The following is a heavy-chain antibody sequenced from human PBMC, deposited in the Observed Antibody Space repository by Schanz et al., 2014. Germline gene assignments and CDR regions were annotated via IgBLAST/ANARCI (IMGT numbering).Heavy chain of an antibody. CDR1: RLTFANED. D-gene: IGHD3-16*01. CDR3: SRGIVGGLDC. Sequence: EEQMVESGGGLVKPGGSLILSCAASRLTFANEDIHWVRQAPGKGLEWVSVINSRNEVFSIDSVRGRFTIFRDNPKKSAYLQMNSLRAHDTAVYFCSRGIVGGLDCWGQGTLVTVSS. CDR2: INSRNEV. V-gene: IGHV3-21*01. J-gene: IGHJ4*02.